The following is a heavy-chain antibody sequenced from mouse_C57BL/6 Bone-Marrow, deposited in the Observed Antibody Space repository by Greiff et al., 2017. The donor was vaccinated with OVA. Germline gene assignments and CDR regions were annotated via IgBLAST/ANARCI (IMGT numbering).Heavy chain of an antibody. CDR2: ISNGGGST. CDR1: GFTFSDYY. CDR3: ARPYYGSSYDWYFDV. Sequence: EVQGVESGGGLVQPGGSLKLSCAASGFTFSDYYMYWVRQTPEKRLEWVAYISNGGGSTYYPDTVKGRFPISRDNAKNTLYLQMSRLKSEDTAMYYCARPYYGSSYDWYFDVWGTGTTVTVSS. J-gene: IGHJ1*03. V-gene: IGHV5-12*01. D-gene: IGHD1-1*01.